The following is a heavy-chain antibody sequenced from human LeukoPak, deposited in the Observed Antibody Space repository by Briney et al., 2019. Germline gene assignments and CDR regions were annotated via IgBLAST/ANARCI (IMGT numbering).Heavy chain of an antibody. V-gene: IGHV3-53*05. Sequence: GGSLRLSCAASGFTVSSNYMSWVRQAPGKGLEWVSVIYSGGSTYYADSVKGRFTISRDNAKNSLYLQMNSLRAEDTAVYYCASTFWGWLQLDDYWGQGTLVTVSS. CDR3: ASTFWGWLQLDDY. J-gene: IGHJ4*02. D-gene: IGHD5-24*01. CDR2: IYSGGST. CDR1: GFTVSSNY.